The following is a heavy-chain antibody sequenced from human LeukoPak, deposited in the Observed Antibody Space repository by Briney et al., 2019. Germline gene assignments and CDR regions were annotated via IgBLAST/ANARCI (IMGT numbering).Heavy chain of an antibody. V-gene: IGHV3-7*01. CDR3: ARDSVHGYYDSSGYSALFDY. J-gene: IGHJ4*02. Sequence: GGSLRLSCAASGFTFSSYWMSWVRQAPGQGLEWVANIKEDGSEKYYVDSVKGRFTISRDNAKNSLCLQMNSLRAEDTAVYYCARDSVHGYYDSSGYSALFDYWGQGTLVTVSS. CDR2: IKEDGSEK. CDR1: GFTFSSYW. D-gene: IGHD3-22*01.